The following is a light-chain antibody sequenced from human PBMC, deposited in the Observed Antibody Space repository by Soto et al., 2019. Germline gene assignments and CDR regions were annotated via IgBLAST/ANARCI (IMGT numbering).Light chain of an antibody. CDR2: DAS. CDR1: QSVSSSS. J-gene: IGKJ1*01. CDR3: HQYHSSTGT. V-gene: IGKV3-20*01. Sequence: EIVLTQSPGTLSLSPGERATLSCRASQSVSSSSLAWYQHKPGQAPRLLMYDASSRATGIPDRFRGSGSGTDFTLTISRLEPEDFAVYYCHQYHSSTGTFGQGTRVEIK.